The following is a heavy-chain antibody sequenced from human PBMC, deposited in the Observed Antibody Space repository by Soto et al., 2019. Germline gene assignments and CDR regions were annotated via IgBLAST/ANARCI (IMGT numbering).Heavy chain of an antibody. CDR2: ISYDGSNK. Sequence: QVQLVESGGGVVQPGRSLRLSCAASGFTFSSYAMHWVRQAPGKGLEWVAVISYDGSNKYYADSVKGRFTISRDNSKNTLYWKINGRGGGEPVFFFGGGGGRGGGTGTGPQYYYGRAVGGKGPTVPVSS. V-gene: IGHV3-30-3*01. D-gene: IGHD3-10*01. J-gene: IGHJ6*04. CDR3: GGGGRGGGTGTGPQYYYGRAV. CDR1: GFTFSSYA.